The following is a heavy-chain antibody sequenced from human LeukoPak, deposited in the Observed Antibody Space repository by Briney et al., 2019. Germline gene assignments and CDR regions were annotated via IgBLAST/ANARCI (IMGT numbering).Heavy chain of an antibody. D-gene: IGHD3-22*01. CDR3: ARRAYYYDSSGYYYEPMDY. CDR2: IIPIFGTA. J-gene: IGHJ4*02. CDR1: GGTFSSYA. Sequence: SVKVSCKASGGTFSSYAISWVRQAPGQGLEWMGGIIPIFGTANYAQKFQGRVTMTTDTSTSTAYMELRSLRSDDTAVYYCARRAYYYDSSGYYYEPMDYWGQGTLVTVSS. V-gene: IGHV1-69*05.